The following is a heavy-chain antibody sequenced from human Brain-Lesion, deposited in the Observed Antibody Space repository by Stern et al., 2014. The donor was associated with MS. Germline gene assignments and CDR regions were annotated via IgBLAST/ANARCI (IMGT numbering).Heavy chain of an antibody. V-gene: IGHV3-23*04. Sequence: VQLVESGGGLVQPGGSLRLSCAASGFSFSTYAMSWVRQTPGKGLHLVSAISRRGGPTYYADSVNGRFTISRDNSKNNLYLQMDSLRADDTAVYYCAKWPHHIAVAGTRYFQHWGQGTLVTVSS. CDR2: ISRRGGPT. CDR1: GFSFSTYA. D-gene: IGHD6-19*01. CDR3: AKWPHHIAVAGTRYFQH. J-gene: IGHJ1*01.